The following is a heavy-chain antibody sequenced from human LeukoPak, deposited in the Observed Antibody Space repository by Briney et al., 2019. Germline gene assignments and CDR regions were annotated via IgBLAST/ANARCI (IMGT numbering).Heavy chain of an antibody. CDR1: GFISSDYD. CDR3: ARETVGTTLFDY. V-gene: IGHV3-13*01. CDR2: IGTADDT. D-gene: IGHD1-26*01. J-gene: IGHJ4*02. Sequence: GGSLRLSCAASGFISSDYDMHWVRQPIGKGLEWVSAIGTADDTYYPGSVKGRFTISRDNAKNSLYLQMSSLRVDDSAVYYCARETVGTTLFDYWGQGTLVTVSS.